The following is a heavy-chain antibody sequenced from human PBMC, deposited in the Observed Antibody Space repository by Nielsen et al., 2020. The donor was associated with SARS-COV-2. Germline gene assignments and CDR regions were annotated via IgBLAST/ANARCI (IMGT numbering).Heavy chain of an antibody. CDR3: ARGGYYDILTGYFDY. CDR1: GFTFSSHG. CDR2: LWYDGSNK. V-gene: IGHV3-33*01. D-gene: IGHD3-9*01. Sequence: GESLKISCAASGFTFSSHGMHWVRQAPGKGLEWVAVLWYDGSNKYYADSMKGRFTISRDNSKNTLYLQMNSLRVEDTAVYYCARGGYYDILTGYFDYWGQGTLVTVSS. J-gene: IGHJ4*02.